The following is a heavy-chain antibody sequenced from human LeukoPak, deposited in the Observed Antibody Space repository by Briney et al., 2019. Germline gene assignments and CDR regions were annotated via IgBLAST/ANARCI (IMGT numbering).Heavy chain of an antibody. D-gene: IGHD4-23*01. CDR2: ISGSGGST. Sequence: PGGSLRLSCAASGFTFSSYAMSWVRQAPGKGLEWVSAISGSGGSTYYADSVKGRFTISRDNSKNTLYLQMNSLRAEDTAVYYCASSPTVVTLSYFDYWGQGTLVTVSS. CDR1: GFTFSSYA. J-gene: IGHJ4*02. V-gene: IGHV3-23*01. CDR3: ASSPTVVTLSYFDY.